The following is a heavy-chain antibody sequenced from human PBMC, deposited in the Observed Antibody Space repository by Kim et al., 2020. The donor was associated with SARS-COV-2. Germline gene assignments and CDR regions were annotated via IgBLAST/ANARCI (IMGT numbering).Heavy chain of an antibody. J-gene: IGHJ6*02. CDR3: TDGLDV. Sequence: GGSLRLSCAASRFSFSDAWMYWVRQVPGKGLEWVGRIKSNADGGTTVYAPPVKDRFTISRDDSKTTLYLQMNSLKSEDTAVYYCTDGLDVCGQGTTVTVS. CDR2: IKSNADGGTT. CDR1: RFSFSDAW. V-gene: IGHV3-15*01.